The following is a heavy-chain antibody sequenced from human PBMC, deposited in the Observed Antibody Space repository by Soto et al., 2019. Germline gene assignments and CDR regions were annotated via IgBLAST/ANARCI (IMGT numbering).Heavy chain of an antibody. D-gene: IGHD3-16*02. V-gene: IGHV1-69*13. CDR2: IIPIFGTA. Sequence: GASVKVSCKASGGTFSSYAISWVRQAPGQGLEWMGGIIPIFGTANYAQKFQGRVTVTADESTSTAYMELSSLRSEDTAVYYCARERDRGASSYLSAGSYFDYWGQGTLVTVS. CDR1: GGTFSSYA. CDR3: ARERDRGASSYLSAGSYFDY. J-gene: IGHJ4*02.